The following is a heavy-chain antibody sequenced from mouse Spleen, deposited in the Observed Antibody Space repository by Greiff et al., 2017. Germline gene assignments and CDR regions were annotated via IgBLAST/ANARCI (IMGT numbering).Heavy chain of an antibody. V-gene: IGHV5-16*01. J-gene: IGHJ2*01. Sequence: EVKVEESGAGLVQPGSSMKLSCTASGFTFSDYYMAWVRQVPEKGLEWVANINYDGSSTYYLDSLKSRFTISRDNAKNILYLQMSSLKSEDTATYYCARGGTGYFDYWGQGTTLTVSS. CDR2: INYDGSST. CDR3: ARGGTGYFDY. CDR1: GFTFSDYY. D-gene: IGHD3-3*01.